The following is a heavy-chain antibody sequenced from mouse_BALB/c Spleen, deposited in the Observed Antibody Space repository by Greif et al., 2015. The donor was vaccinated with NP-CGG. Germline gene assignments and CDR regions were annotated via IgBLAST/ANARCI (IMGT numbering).Heavy chain of an antibody. CDR1: GFSLTGYG. Sequence: QVQLQQPGPGLVAPSQSLSITCTVSGFSLTGYGVNWVRQPPGKGLEWLGMIWGDGSTDYNSALKSRLSISKDNSKSQVFLKMNSLQTDDTARYHCARGYYGSYAMDYWGQGTSVTVSS. D-gene: IGHD1-1*01. CDR3: ARGYYGSYAMDY. J-gene: IGHJ4*01. CDR2: IWGDGST. V-gene: IGHV2-6-7*01.